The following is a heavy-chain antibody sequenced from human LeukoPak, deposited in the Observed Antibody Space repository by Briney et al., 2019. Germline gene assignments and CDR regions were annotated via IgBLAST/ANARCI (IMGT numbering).Heavy chain of an antibody. Sequence: GGSLQISCKGSGYSFTSYWIGWARQMPGKGLEGMGIIYPGESDTRYSPSFQGQVTISADKSISTAYLQWSSLKASDTAMYYCARRYCSGGSCYSHFDYWGQGTLVTVSS. CDR3: ARRYCSGGSCYSHFDY. J-gene: IGHJ4*02. D-gene: IGHD2-15*01. CDR2: IYPGESDT. CDR1: GYSFTSYW. V-gene: IGHV5-51*01.